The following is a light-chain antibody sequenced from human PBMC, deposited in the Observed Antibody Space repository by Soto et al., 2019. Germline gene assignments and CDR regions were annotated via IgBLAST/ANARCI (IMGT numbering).Light chain of an antibody. CDR3: QQYNTYWT. CDR1: QGVSTW. J-gene: IGKJ1*01. CDR2: EAS. Sequence: IQLTQSPSPLSGSVGDRVTITCRASQGVSTWLAWYQQTPSQAPXXLVYEASKLQSGAPSRFSASGSVREFTLTISSLQPDDFATYYCQQYNTYWTFGQGTKVDIK. V-gene: IGKV1-5*03.